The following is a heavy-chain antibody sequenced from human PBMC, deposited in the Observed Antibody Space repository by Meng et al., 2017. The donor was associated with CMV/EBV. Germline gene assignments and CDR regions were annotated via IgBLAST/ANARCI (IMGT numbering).Heavy chain of an antibody. Sequence: GESLKISCAASGFTFSSYAMHWVRQAPGKGLEWVAVISYDGSNKYYADSVKGRFTISRDNSKNTLYLQMNSLRAEDTAVYYCARDGGDYGGNTDYWGQGTLVTVSS. CDR1: GFTFSSYA. CDR2: ISYDGSNK. V-gene: IGHV3-30-3*01. CDR3: ARDGGDYGGNTDY. J-gene: IGHJ4*02. D-gene: IGHD4-23*01.